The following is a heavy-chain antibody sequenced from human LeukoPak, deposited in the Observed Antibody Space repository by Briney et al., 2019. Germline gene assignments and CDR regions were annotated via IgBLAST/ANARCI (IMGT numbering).Heavy chain of an antibody. J-gene: IGHJ4*02. Sequence: SETLSLTCTVSGGSISGYYWNWIRQPPGKGLEWIGYVHYGGSTNYNPSLKSRTTISVDTSKNQFSLKVNSVTAADTAVYYCARSTDSLAQLWFGFDYWGQGTLATVSS. V-gene: IGHV4-59*08. CDR3: ARSTDSLAQLWFGFDY. CDR1: GGSISGYY. CDR2: VHYGGST. D-gene: IGHD5-18*01.